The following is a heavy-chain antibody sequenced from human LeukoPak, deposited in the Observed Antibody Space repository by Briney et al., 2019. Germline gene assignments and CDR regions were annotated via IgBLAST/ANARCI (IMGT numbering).Heavy chain of an antibody. CDR3: ARHRVAEVYADDAAFDI. V-gene: IGHV4-34*01. CDR1: GGSFSGYY. D-gene: IGHD2-8*01. CDR2: INHSGST. Sequence: PSETLSLTCAVYGGSFSGYYWSWIRQPPGKGLEWIGEINHSGSTNYNPSLKSRVTISVDTSKNQFSLKLSSVTAADTAVYYCARHRVAEVYADDAAFDIWRQGTMVTVSS. J-gene: IGHJ3*02.